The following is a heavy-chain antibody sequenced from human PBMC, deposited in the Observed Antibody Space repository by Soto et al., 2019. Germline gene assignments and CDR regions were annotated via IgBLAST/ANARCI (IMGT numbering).Heavy chain of an antibody. CDR1: GFTFGSYE. J-gene: IGHJ4*02. D-gene: IGHD3-22*01. Sequence: GWSLRLCCAASGFTFGSYEMSGVRQATGKWLEWVSYISSSGSTIYYANSVKGRFTISRDNAKNSLYLQMNSLRAEDKAVYYCASGQYYYDSRGSSDYWAQGTLVTVSS. CDR2: ISSSGSTI. V-gene: IGHV3-48*03. CDR3: ASGQYYYDSRGSSDY.